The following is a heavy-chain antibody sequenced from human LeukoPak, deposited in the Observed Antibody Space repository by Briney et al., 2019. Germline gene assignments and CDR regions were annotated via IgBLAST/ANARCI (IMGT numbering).Heavy chain of an antibody. CDR1: GFTFNRNN. Sequence: GGSLRLSCAASGFTFNRNNMNWVRQAPGKGLEWVSYISSTSITMYYADSVKGRFTISRDNAKNSLYLQMNSLRADDTAVFYCSRETILAVAGDFWGQGTLVTVSS. CDR3: SRETILAVAGDF. V-gene: IGHV3-48*01. CDR2: ISSTSITM. D-gene: IGHD6-19*01. J-gene: IGHJ4*02.